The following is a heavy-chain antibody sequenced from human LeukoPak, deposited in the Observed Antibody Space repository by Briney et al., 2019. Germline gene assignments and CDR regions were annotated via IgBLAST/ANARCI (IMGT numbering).Heavy chain of an antibody. CDR2: INHSGST. V-gene: IGHV4-34*01. Sequence: SETLSLTCAVYGGSFSGYYWSWIRQPPGKGLEWIGEINHSGSTNYNPSLKSRVTISVDTSKNQFSLKLSSVTAADTAVYYCARQETTLVNWFDPWGQGTLVTVSS. J-gene: IGHJ5*02. CDR1: GGSFSGYY. D-gene: IGHD2-15*01. CDR3: ARQETTLVNWFDP.